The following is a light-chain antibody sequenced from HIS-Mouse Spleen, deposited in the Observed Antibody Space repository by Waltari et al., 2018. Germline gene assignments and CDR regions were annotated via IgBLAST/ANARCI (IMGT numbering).Light chain of an antibody. CDR1: ALPKQY. Sequence: SYELTQPPSVSVSPGQTARITCSGDALPKQYASGYQQKPGQAPVLVIYKDSERPSGIPERFSGSSSGTTVTLTISGVQAEDEADYYCQSADSSGTYSVVFGGGTKLTVL. CDR2: KDS. CDR3: QSADSSGTYSVV. V-gene: IGLV3-25*03. J-gene: IGLJ2*01.